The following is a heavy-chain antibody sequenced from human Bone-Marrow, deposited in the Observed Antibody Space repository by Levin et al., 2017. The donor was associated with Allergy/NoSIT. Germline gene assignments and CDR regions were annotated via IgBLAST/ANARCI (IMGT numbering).Heavy chain of an antibody. CDR2: IIATLGTA. Sequence: KISCKASGGPVSSYAISWVRQAPGQGLEWMGGIIATLGTANYAQKFQGRVRITADKSTSTAYMELSSLTSEDTAVYYCAGRYCASTSCSWGTYYYYGMDAWGQGTAVTVSS. D-gene: IGHD2-2*01. J-gene: IGHJ6*02. CDR3: AGRYCASTSCSWGTYYYYGMDA. V-gene: IGHV1-69*06. CDR1: GGPVSSYA.